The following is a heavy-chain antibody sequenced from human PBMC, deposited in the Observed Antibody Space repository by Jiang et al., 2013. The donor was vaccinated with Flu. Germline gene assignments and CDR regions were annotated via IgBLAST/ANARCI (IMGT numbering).Heavy chain of an antibody. D-gene: IGHD5-18*01. Sequence: QLVESGGGLVKPGGSLRLSCAASGFTFSGYSMNWVRQAPGKGLEWVSSISSSSSYIYYADSVKGRFTISRDNAKNSLYLQMNSLRAEDTAVYYCARDLLWRTAMSYAFDIWGQGTMVTVSS. J-gene: IGHJ3*02. CDR3: ARDLLWRTAMSYAFDI. CDR1: GFTFSGYS. CDR2: ISSSSSYI. V-gene: IGHV3-21*01.